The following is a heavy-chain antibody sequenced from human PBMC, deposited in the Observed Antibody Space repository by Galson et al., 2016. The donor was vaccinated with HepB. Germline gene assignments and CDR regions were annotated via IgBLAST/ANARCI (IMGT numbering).Heavy chain of an antibody. CDR2: IWFAGSNK. J-gene: IGHJ3*02. V-gene: IGHV3-33*01. CDR3: TLATRYDAFDI. CDR1: GFTLTSYG. D-gene: IGHD6-6*01. Sequence: SLRLSCAASGFTLTSYGMHWVRQAPGKGLEWVAVIWFAGSNKYYTDSVKGRFTISRDNSKNTLYLQMNSLRAEDTAVYYCTLATRYDAFDIWGQGTLVTVSA.